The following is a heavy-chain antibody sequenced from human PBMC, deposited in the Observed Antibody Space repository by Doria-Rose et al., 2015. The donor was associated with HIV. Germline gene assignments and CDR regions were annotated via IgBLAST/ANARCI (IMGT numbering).Heavy chain of an antibody. D-gene: IGHD2-15*01. J-gene: IGHJ4*02. V-gene: IGHV3-33*01. CDR1: GFTFSTYG. CDR2: IRYDGSNV. Sequence: LSCAASGFTFSTYGMHWVRQAPGKGLEWVAVIRYDGSNVYYGDSVKGRFTISRDNAKNTLYLQMNSLRPEDTAVYFCARDRDGGNLAPVYWGQGTLVIVSS. CDR3: ARDRDGGNLAPVY.